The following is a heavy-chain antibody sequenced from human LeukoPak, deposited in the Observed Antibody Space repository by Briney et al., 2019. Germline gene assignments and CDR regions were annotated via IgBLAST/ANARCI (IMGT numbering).Heavy chain of an antibody. V-gene: IGHV3-7*01. Sequence: GGSLRLSCAASGFTFSTYWMTWVRQAPGRGLEWVATIKQDGNEKYYVDSVKGRFTISRDNAKNSLSLQMSSLRGEDTAVYYCARGPTTYDYWGQGTLVTVSS. CDR1: GFTFSTYW. CDR3: ARGPTTYDY. J-gene: IGHJ4*02. D-gene: IGHD1-14*01. CDR2: IKQDGNEK.